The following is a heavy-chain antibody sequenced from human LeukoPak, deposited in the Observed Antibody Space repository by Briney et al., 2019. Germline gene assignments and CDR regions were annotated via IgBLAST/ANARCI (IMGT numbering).Heavy chain of an antibody. CDR2: INPNSGGT. J-gene: IGHJ4*02. Sequence: ASVKVSCKASGYTFTSYYMHWVRQAPGQGLEWMGWINPNSGGTNYAQKFQGRVTMTRDTSISTAYMELSRLRSDDTAVYYCARDFEGSDSSGYYYWGQGTLVTVSS. V-gene: IGHV1-2*02. CDR1: GYTFTSYY. D-gene: IGHD3-22*01. CDR3: ARDFEGSDSSGYYY.